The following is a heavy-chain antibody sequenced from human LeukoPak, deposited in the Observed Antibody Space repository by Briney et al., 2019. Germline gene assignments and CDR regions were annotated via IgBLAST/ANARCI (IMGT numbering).Heavy chain of an antibody. V-gene: IGHV3-7*01. J-gene: IGHJ4*02. D-gene: IGHD5-12*01. CDR2: IKQDGSAK. Sequence: GGSLRLSCAASGFTFNRYWMSWVRQAPGKELQWVANIKQDGSAKYYVDSVKGRFTISRDNAKNSLYLQMSSLRAEDTAVYYCARVKASGYDYGAFDYWGQGTLVTVSS. CDR1: GFTFNRYW. CDR3: ARVKASGYDYGAFDY.